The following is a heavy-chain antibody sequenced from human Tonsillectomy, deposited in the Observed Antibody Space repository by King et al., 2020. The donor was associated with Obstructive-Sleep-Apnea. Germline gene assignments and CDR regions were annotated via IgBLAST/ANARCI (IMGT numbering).Heavy chain of an antibody. CDR1: GGSISSYY. CDR2: IYYSGST. D-gene: IGHD2-2*02. J-gene: IGHJ6*02. Sequence: QLQESGPGLVKPSETLSLTCTVSGGSISSYYWSWVRQPPGKGLEWIGYIYYSGSTNYNPPLKSRVTISVDTSKNQFSLKLSPVTAADTAVYYCARVPCSSTSCYSMDVWGQGTTVTVSS. V-gene: IGHV4-59*01. CDR3: ARVPCSSTSCYSMDV.